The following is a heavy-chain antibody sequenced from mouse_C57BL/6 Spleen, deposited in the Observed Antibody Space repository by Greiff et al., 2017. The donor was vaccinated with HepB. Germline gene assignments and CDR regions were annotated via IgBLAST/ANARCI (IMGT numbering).Heavy chain of an antibody. Sequence: VKLVESGAELVKPGASVKLSCKASGYTFTEYTIHWVKQRSGQGLEWIGWFYPGSGSIKYNEKFKDKATLTADKSSSTVYMELSRLTSEDSAVYFCARHGIYGNYIYWYFDVWGTGTTVTVSS. CDR1: GYTFTEYT. V-gene: IGHV1-62-2*01. D-gene: IGHD2-1*01. CDR3: ARHGIYGNYIYWYFDV. J-gene: IGHJ1*03. CDR2: FYPGSGSI.